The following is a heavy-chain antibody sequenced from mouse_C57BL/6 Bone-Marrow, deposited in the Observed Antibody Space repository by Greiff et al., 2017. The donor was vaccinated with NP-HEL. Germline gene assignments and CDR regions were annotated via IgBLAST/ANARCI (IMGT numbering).Heavy chain of an antibody. CDR3: ARSGGYYPYYFDY. CDR1: GYAFSSSW. J-gene: IGHJ2*01. V-gene: IGHV1-82*01. Sequence: QVQLQQSGPELVKPGASVKISCKASGYAFSSSWMNWVKQRPGKGLEWIGRIYPGDGDTNYNGKFKGKATLTADKSSSTAYMQLSSLTSEDSAVYVCARSGGYYPYYFDYWGQGTTLTVSS. CDR2: IYPGDGDT. D-gene: IGHD2-3*01.